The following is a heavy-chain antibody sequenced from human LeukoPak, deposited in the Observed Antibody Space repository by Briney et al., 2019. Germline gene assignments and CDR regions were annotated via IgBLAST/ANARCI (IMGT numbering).Heavy chain of an antibody. CDR2: IRPDGGEK. CDR3: AKDLGYSYGRYYFDY. J-gene: IGHJ4*02. CDR1: GFSLSNYW. D-gene: IGHD5-18*01. Sequence: PGGSLRLSCAPSGFSLSNYWMTWVRQAPGKGLEWVANIRPDGGEKYYMPSVKGRFTFSRDSAKTSFYLQMSSLRAEDTAIYYCAKDLGYSYGRYYFDYWGQGTLVTVSS. V-gene: IGHV3-7*03.